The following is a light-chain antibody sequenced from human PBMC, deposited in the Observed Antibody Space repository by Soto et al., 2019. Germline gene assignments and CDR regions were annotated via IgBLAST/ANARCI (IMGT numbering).Light chain of an antibody. CDR3: QQYDSSRL. J-gene: IGKJ4*01. Sequence: EIVLTQSPGTLSLSPGERATLSCRASQSVSSTYLAWYQQKPGQAPRLLIYGASSRATGIPDRFSGSGSGTDLTLTISRLEPEDFAVYYCQQYDSSRLFGGGTKVEIK. CDR1: QSVSSTY. CDR2: GAS. V-gene: IGKV3-20*01.